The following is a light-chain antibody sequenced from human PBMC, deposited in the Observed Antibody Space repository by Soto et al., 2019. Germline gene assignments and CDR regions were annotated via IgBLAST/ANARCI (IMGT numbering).Light chain of an antibody. Sequence: DIVMTQSPDSLAVSLGARATINCKSSQSVIYSSNNKNYLAWYQQKPGQPPKLLIYWASTRESGVPDRFSGSGSGTDFTLTISSLQAEDVAVYYCQQYYSTPPYTFGQGTKLEIK. J-gene: IGKJ2*01. V-gene: IGKV4-1*01. CDR3: QQYYSTPPYT. CDR2: WAS. CDR1: QSVIYSSNNKNY.